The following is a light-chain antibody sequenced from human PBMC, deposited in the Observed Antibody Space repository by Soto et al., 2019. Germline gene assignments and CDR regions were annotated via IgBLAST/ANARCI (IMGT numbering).Light chain of an antibody. CDR1: PSISSR. CDR3: QQYNTYWT. Sequence: DIQMTQSPSTLSASVGDRVTITCRASPSISSRLAWYQQKPGKAPKVLIYAASSLESGVPSRFSGSGSGTEFTLTTTSLQPDDFATYYCQQYNTYWTFGQGTKVEIK. J-gene: IGKJ1*01. V-gene: IGKV1-5*01. CDR2: AAS.